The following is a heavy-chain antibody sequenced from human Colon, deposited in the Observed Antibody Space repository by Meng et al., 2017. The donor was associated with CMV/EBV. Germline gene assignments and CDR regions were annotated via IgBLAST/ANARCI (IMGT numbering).Heavy chain of an antibody. V-gene: IGHV1-18*01. CDR2: ISLYTDYI. J-gene: IGHJ1*01. Sequence: GLSFGSSGLRWVRQAPGQGLEWIDWISLYTDYIKYGESFHDRVTMTTETSTKPAFLPLQTLPSSPTSFSSFFFAEKKPDLPFQSFHHWGQGTLVTVSS. D-gene: IGHD1-14*01. CDR3: FFAEKKPDLPFQSFHH. CDR1: GLSFGSSG.